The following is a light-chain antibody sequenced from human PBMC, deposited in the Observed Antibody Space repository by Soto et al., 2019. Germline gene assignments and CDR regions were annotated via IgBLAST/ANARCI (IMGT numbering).Light chain of an antibody. CDR1: QSTSSD. V-gene: IGKV3-15*01. CDR3: QQYNKWPLT. Sequence: EIVMTQSSDSPSPSTDKRPYLCCXASQSTSSDLAWFQQKPGQAPRLIIHGASTRATGIPVRFSGSASGTEFTLTISSLQSEDFTVYYCQQYNKWPLTFGQGTMV. J-gene: IGKJ1*01. CDR2: GAS.